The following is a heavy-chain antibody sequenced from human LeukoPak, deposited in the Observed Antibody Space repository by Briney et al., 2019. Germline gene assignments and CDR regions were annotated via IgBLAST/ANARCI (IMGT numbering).Heavy chain of an antibody. CDR1: GGSISSYY. CDR3: ARVRSYYYGSGSARNWFDP. CDR2: INHSGST. Sequence: ASETLSLTCTVSGGSISSYYWSWIRQPPGKGLEWIGEINHSGSTNYNPSLKSRVTISVDTSKNQFSLKLSSVTAADTAVYYCARVRSYYYGSGSARNWFDPWGQGTLVTVSS. J-gene: IGHJ5*02. V-gene: IGHV4-34*01. D-gene: IGHD3-10*01.